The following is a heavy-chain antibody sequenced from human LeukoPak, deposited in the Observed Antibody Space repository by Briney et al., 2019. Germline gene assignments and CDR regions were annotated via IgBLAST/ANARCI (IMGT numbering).Heavy chain of an antibody. CDR2: IDYSGST. CDR1: GGDISSSSYY. J-gene: IGHJ4*02. Sequence: SETLSLTCTVSGGDISSSSYYWDWIRQPPGKGLEWIGNIDYSGSTPYNPSLKSRVTIFVDTSKNQFPLKLSSVTAADTAMYYCARRGRGVWFGGDSEWGQGTLVTVSS. CDR3: ARRGRGVWFGGDSE. D-gene: IGHD3-10*01. V-gene: IGHV4-39*01.